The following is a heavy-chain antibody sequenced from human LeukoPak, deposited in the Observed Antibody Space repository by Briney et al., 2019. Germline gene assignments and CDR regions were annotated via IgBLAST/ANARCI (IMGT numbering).Heavy chain of an antibody. Sequence: GGSLRLSCAASGFTFSSYAMSWVRQAPGKGLEWVSAISGSGGSTYYADSVKGRFTISRDNSKNTLYLQMNSLRAEDTAVYYCAKTKGYSSGWYEDYWGQGTLVTVSS. V-gene: IGHV3-23*01. D-gene: IGHD6-19*01. CDR3: AKTKGYSSGWYEDY. J-gene: IGHJ4*02. CDR1: GFTFSSYA. CDR2: ISGSGGST.